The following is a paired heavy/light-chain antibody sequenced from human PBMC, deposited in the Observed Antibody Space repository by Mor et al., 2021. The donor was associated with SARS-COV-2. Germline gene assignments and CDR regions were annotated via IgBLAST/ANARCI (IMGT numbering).Heavy chain of an antibody. CDR2: IGTAGHYK. J-gene: IGHJ4*02. CDR1: GFTFSSFN. Sequence: EVQLVESGGGLVKPGGSLRLSCAASGFTFSSFNMNWVRQTPGKGLEWLSLIGTAGHYKIYADSVKDRFSISRDNAKNSLYLQMNSLRVDDTAVYYCARDTSAWARDYWGQGTLVTVSS. V-gene: IGHV3-21*02. D-gene: IGHD1-26*01. CDR3: ARDTSAWARDY.
Light chain of an antibody. CDR1: SSDVGGYNY. J-gene: IGLJ2*01. CDR2: EVS. Sequence: QSALTQPPSASGSPGQSVTISCTGTSSDVGGYNYVSWYQQHPGKAPKLIIYEVSERPSGVPDRFSGSKSGNTASLTVSGLQTEDEADYHCSSYGGSNNLIFGGGTKLTVL. V-gene: IGLV2-8*01. CDR3: SSYGGSNNLI.